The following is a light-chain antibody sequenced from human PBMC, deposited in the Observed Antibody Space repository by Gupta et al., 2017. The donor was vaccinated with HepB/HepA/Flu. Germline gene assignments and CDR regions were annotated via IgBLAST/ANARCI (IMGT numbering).Light chain of an antibody. CDR1: QTINSW. CDR3: QQDHYYPWT. Sequence: DIQMTQSPSTLSASVGDRVTVTCRASQTINSWLAWYQQKPGKAPNLLIYEASSLESGVPLRFSGSGSGTEFTLTITSLQPDDFAVYYCQQDHYYPWTFGQGTKVEIK. V-gene: IGKV1-5*03. J-gene: IGKJ1*01. CDR2: EAS.